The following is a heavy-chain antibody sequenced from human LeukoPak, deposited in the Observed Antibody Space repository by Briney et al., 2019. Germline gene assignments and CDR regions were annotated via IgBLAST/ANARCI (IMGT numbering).Heavy chain of an antibody. Sequence: GGSLRLSYAASGFTFSGSAMHWVRQASGKGLEWVGRIRSKANSYATAYAASVKGRFTISRDDSKNTAYLQMNSLKTEDTAVYYCTGWLQLEYFDYWGQGTLVTVSS. CDR3: TGWLQLEYFDY. CDR1: GFTFSGSA. D-gene: IGHD5-24*01. V-gene: IGHV3-73*01. J-gene: IGHJ4*02. CDR2: IRSKANSYAT.